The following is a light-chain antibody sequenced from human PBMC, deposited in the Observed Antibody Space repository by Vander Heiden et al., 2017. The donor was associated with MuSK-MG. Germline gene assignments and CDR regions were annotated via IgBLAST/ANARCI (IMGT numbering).Light chain of an antibody. V-gene: IGLV2-14*03. CDR1: SSDVGGYNY. Sequence: QSALTQPASVSGSPGQSITISCTGTSSDVGGYNYVPGYQQHPGKAPKLMIYDVSNRPSGVSNRFSGSKSGNTASLTISGLQAEEEADYYCSSYTSSSTRHVVFGGGTKLTVL. CDR3: SSYTSSSTRHVV. CDR2: DVS. J-gene: IGLJ2*01.